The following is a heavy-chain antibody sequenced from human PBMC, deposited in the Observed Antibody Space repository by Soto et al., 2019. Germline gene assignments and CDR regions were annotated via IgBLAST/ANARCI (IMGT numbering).Heavy chain of an antibody. CDR2: IIPLFGTG. D-gene: IGHD3-22*01. CDR3: ARGPDSSDYYYFY. Sequence: QVQLVQSGAEVKKPGSSVKVSCKASGGSFSNSAISWVRQAPGQGLEWMGGIIPLFGTGNYAQKLQGRVTITADESTSTAYMELSSLRSEDTDVYYCARGPDSSDYYYFYWGQGTLVTVSS. J-gene: IGHJ4*02. CDR1: GGSFSNSA. V-gene: IGHV1-69*01.